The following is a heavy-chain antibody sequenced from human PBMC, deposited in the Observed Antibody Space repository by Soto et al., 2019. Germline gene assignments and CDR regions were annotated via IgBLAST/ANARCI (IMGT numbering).Heavy chain of an antibody. Sequence: QVQLVQSGDEVKKPGSSVKVSCKASGGTFSSYAISWVRQAPGQGLEWMGGIIPIFGTANYAQKFQGRVTITADESTSTAYMELSSLRSEDTAVYYCARGGSVGTADYYGMDVWGQGTTVTVSS. CDR2: IIPIFGTA. J-gene: IGHJ6*02. CDR3: ARGGSVGTADYYGMDV. CDR1: GGTFSSYA. V-gene: IGHV1-69*12. D-gene: IGHD6-25*01.